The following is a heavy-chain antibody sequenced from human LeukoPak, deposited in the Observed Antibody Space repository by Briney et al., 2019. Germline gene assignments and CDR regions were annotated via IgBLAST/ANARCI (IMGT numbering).Heavy chain of an antibody. CDR3: ARSPSNILTGYYSWFDP. Sequence: PGGSLRLSCAASRFTFSTYWMHWVRQAPGKGLVWVSRINSDGSSTDYADSVKGRFTISRDNAKNSLYLQMNSLRAEDTAVYYCARSPSNILTGYYSWFDPWGQGTLVTVSS. CDR1: RFTFSTYW. D-gene: IGHD3-9*01. V-gene: IGHV3-74*01. J-gene: IGHJ5*02. CDR2: INSDGSST.